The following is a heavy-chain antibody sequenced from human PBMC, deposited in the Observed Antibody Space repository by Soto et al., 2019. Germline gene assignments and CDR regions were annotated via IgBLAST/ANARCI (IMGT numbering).Heavy chain of an antibody. CDR3: ARDHKWDGMDV. CDR1: GGSISSSSYY. J-gene: IGHJ6*02. V-gene: IGHV4-39*07. D-gene: IGHD1-26*01. CDR2: IYYSGTT. Sequence: SETLSLTCTVSGGSISSSSYYWGWIRQPPGKGLEWIGSIYYSGTTYYNPSLRSRITMSVDTSKNQFSLNLSSVTAADTAVYYCARDHKWDGMDVWGQGTTVTV.